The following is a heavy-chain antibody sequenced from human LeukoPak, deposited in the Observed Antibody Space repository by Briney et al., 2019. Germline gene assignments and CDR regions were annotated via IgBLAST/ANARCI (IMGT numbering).Heavy chain of an antibody. CDR1: GFTFSSYS. V-gene: IGHV3-23*01. CDR2: ISGSGGST. D-gene: IGHD6-13*01. CDR3: AKFPWGYSSSWYLGDY. Sequence: PGGSLRLSCAASGFTFSSYSMNWVRQAPGKGLEWVSAISGSGGSTYYADSVKGRFTISRDNSKNTLYLQMNSLRAEDTAVYYCAKFPWGYSSSWYLGDYWGQGTLVTVSS. J-gene: IGHJ4*02.